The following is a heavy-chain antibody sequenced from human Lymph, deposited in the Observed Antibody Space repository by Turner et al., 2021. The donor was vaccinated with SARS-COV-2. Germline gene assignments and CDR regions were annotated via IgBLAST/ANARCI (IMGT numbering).Heavy chain of an antibody. V-gene: IGHV3-30*04. CDR2: ISYDGSNK. Sequence: QVQLVESGGGVVQPGRSLRLSCAASGSTFSSYAMHWVRQAPGKGLEWVAVISYDGSNKNYADSVKGRFTISRDNSKNTLYLQMNSLRAEDTAVYYCARDDREFWSGYYTHYYYYGMDVWGQGTTVTVSS. CDR3: ARDDREFWSGYYTHYYYYGMDV. J-gene: IGHJ6*02. D-gene: IGHD3-3*01. CDR1: GSTFSSYA.